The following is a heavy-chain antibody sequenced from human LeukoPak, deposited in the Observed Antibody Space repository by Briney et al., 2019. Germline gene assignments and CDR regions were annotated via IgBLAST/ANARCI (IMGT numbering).Heavy chain of an antibody. CDR1: GFSFSDNY. CDR2: IRNKAHSYTT. CDR3: AREYYCRLDY. D-gene: IGHD3-10*01. V-gene: IGHV3-72*01. Sequence: GGSLRLSCAAPGFSFSDNYMDWVRQAPGKGLEWVGRIRNKAHSYTTDYAASVRGRFTISRDDSKNSLYPEMNSLKTEDTAVYYCAREYYCRLDYWGRGPLVTVSS. J-gene: IGHJ4*02.